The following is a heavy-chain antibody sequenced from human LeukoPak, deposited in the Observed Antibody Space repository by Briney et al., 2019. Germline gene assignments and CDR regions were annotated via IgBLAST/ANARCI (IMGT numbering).Heavy chain of an antibody. CDR3: ARNLDVIDY. J-gene: IGHJ4*02. D-gene: IGHD3-3*01. V-gene: IGHV5-10-1*01. CDR1: GSIFTSYW. Sequence: GESLQISCKGSGSIFTSYWISWVRQLPGKGLEWMGRIDPSDSYTNYSPSFQGHVTISADKSISTAYLQWSSLKASDTAMYYCARNLDVIDYWGQGTLVTVSS. CDR2: IDPSDSYT.